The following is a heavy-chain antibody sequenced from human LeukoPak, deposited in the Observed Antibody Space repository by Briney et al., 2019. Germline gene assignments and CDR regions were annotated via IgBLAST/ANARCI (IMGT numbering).Heavy chain of an antibody. CDR3: ARDPVNYDFWSGYYFDY. CDR2: INPNSGGT. D-gene: IGHD3-3*01. V-gene: IGHV1-2*02. Sequence: ASVKVSCKASGYTFTGYYMHWVRQAPGQGLKWMGWINPNSGGTNYAQKFQGRVTMTRDTSISTAYMELSRLRSDDTAVYYCARDPVNYDFWSGYYFDYWGQGTLVTVSS. J-gene: IGHJ4*02. CDR1: GYTFTGYY.